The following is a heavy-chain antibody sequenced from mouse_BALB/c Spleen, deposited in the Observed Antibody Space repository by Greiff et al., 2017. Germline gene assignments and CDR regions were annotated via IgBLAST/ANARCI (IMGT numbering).Heavy chain of an antibody. D-gene: IGHD2-4*01. Sequence: VQLKESGGGLVKPGGSLKLSCAASGFTFSSYAMSWVRQTPEKRLEWVASISSGGSTYYPDSVKGRFTISRDNARNILYLQMSSLRSEDTAMYYCAREGGSTMIMDYWGQGTSVTVSS. J-gene: IGHJ4*01. CDR3: AREGGSTMIMDY. CDR2: ISSGGST. CDR1: GFTFSSYA. V-gene: IGHV5-6-5*01.